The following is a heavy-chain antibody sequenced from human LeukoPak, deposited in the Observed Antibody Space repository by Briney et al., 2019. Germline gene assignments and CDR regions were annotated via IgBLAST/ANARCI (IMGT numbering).Heavy chain of an antibody. V-gene: IGHV4-39*07. D-gene: IGHD2-15*01. CDR3: ARDLLVMVVASPVDY. Sequence: SETLSLTCTVSGGSISSSSYYWGWIRQPPGKGLEWIGSIYYSGSTYYNPSLKSRVTISVDTSKNQFSLKLSSVTAADTAVYYCARDLLVMVVASPVDYWGQGTLVTVSS. J-gene: IGHJ4*02. CDR2: IYYSGST. CDR1: GGSISSSSYY.